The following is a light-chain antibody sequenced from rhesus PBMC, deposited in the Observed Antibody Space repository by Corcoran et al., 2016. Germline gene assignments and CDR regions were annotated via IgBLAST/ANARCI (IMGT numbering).Light chain of an antibody. V-gene: IGKV3S9*01. J-gene: IGKJ2*01. CDR2: GAS. Sequence: EIVMTQSPATLSLSPGERATLSCRASQSVSSYVAWYQQKPAQAPRLPRYGASSRATGIPDRCSGSGSGTDFTLIISSLEPEDVGVYYCQQYNNWNSFGQGTKVEIK. CDR1: QSVSSY. CDR3: QQYNNWNS.